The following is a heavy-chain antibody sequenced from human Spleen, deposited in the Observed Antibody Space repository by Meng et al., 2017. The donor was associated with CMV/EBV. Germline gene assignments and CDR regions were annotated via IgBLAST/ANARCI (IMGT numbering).Heavy chain of an antibody. J-gene: IGHJ6*02. CDR2: INHSGST. Sequence: SETLSLTCAVYGGSFSGYYWSWIRQPPGKGLEWIGKINHSGSTNYNPSLKSRVTISVDTSKNQFSLKLSSVTAADTAVYYCASLLRAGGYYYGMDVWGQGTTVTVSS. CDR3: ASLLRAGGYYYGMDV. V-gene: IGHV4-34*01. CDR1: GGSFSGYY. D-gene: IGHD4-23*01.